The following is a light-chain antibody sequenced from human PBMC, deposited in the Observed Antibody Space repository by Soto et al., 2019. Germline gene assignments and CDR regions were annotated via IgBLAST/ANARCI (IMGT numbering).Light chain of an antibody. CDR3: QVRTDWPPFKYT. CDR1: QSVDSF. CDR2: DTS. J-gene: IGKJ2*01. Sequence: ENVLTQSPGTLSLSPGERATLSCRASQSVDSFLAWYQQKPGRTPRLLIYDTSNRATGIPARFSGSGSGTDFTLTISCLEPEDFAVYYCQVRTDWPPFKYTFGQGTKLEVK. V-gene: IGKV3-11*01.